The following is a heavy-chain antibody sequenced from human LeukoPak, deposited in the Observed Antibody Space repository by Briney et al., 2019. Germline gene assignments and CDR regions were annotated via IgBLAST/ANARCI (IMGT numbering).Heavy chain of an antibody. Sequence: PGGSLRLSCAASGFTFRSYWMHWVRQAPGKGLVWVSRINSDGGTTTYADSAKGRFTISRDNAKNTLYLQMNSLRAEDTAVYYCARRPLTGYYYFDYWGPGTLVTVSS. V-gene: IGHV3-74*01. J-gene: IGHJ4*02. D-gene: IGHD3-9*01. CDR3: ARRPLTGYYYFDY. CDR2: INSDGGTT. CDR1: GFTFRSYW.